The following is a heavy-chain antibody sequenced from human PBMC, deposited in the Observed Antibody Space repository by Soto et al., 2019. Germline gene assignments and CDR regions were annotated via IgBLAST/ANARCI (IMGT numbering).Heavy chain of an antibody. Sequence: QVQLQESGSGLVKPSQTLSLTCTVSGDSISSGGYSWSWIRQPPRQGLEWIGYIYHTGGTSYSPSLKSRVTMSVDKSKNQFSLSLNSVTAADTAIYYCARAHYGPSGYYFDSWGQGALFTVSS. CDR3: ARAHYGPSGYYFDS. CDR2: IYHTGGT. D-gene: IGHD3-22*01. J-gene: IGHJ4*02. V-gene: IGHV4-30-2*01. CDR1: GDSISSGGYS.